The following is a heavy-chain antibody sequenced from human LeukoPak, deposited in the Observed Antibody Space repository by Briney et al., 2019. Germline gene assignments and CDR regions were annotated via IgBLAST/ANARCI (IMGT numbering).Heavy chain of an antibody. Sequence: SETLSLTCTASGGSISGYYWNWIRQPPGKGLEWIAIIYDSGTADYNPSFNSRLTTSVDTSKNQFSLILMSVTAADTAVYYCARASYYDFWSGYPLDHWGQGTLVTVSS. CDR1: GGSISGYY. V-gene: IGHV4-59*01. CDR3: ARASYYDFWSGYPLDH. J-gene: IGHJ4*02. D-gene: IGHD3-3*01. CDR2: IYDSGTA.